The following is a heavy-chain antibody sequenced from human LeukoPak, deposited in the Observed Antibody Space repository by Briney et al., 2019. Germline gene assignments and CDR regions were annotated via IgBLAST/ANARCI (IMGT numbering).Heavy chain of an antibody. CDR1: GGSISSSNW. D-gene: IGHD3-16*02. CDR3: ASITFGGVIVDNAFDI. CDR2: IYHSGST. J-gene: IGHJ3*02. V-gene: IGHV4-4*02. Sequence: SETLSLTCAVSGGSISSSNWWSWVRQPPGKGLEWIGEIYHSGSTNYNPSLKSRVTISVDTSKNQFSLKLSSVTAADTAVYYCASITFGGVIVDNAFDIWGQGTMVTVSS.